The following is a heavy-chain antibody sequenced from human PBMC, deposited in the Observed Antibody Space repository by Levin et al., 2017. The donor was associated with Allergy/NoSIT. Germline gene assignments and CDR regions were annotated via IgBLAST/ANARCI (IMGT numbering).Heavy chain of an antibody. J-gene: IGHJ4*02. V-gene: IGHV3-23*01. CDR3: AKGAVGYCVGGRCSGPYSDH. CDR1: GFTFSNYA. D-gene: IGHD2-15*01. CDR2: IRGTGGTT. Sequence: GASVKVSCAASGFTFSNYAMNWVRQAPGKGLEWVSSIRGTGGTTDSADSVKGRFTISRDNSRKMLYLQMNSLRAEDTAVYYCAKGAVGYCVGGRCSGPYSDHWGQGTLVTVSS.